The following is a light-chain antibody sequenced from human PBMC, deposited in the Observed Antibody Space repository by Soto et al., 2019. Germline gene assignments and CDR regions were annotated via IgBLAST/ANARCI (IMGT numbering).Light chain of an antibody. CDR2: GAS. CDR1: QSVGNN. V-gene: IGKV3-15*01. CDR3: QQYNKWPLFT. Sequence: EILMTQSPATLSVSPGERATLSCRASQSVGNNLAWYQQRPAQAPRLLIYGASTRAMGIPARFSGSGSGTEFTLTFNSLQSDYVALYYCQQYNKWPLFTCGPGTRVDI. J-gene: IGKJ3*01.